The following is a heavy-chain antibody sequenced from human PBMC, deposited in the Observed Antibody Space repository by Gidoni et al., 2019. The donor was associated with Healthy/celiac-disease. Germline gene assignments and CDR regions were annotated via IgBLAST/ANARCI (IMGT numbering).Heavy chain of an antibody. CDR2: IKSKTDGGTT. D-gene: IGHD5-18*01. CDR1: GFTFSNAW. Sequence: EVQLVESGGGLVKPGGSLRLSCAASGFTFSNAWMNWVRQAPGKGLEWVGRIKSKTDGGTTDYAAPVKGRFTISRDDSKNTLYLQMNSLKTEDTAVYYCTTDVSTAMARYDDAFDIWGQGTMVTVSS. CDR3: TTDVSTAMARYDDAFDI. V-gene: IGHV3-15*07. J-gene: IGHJ3*02.